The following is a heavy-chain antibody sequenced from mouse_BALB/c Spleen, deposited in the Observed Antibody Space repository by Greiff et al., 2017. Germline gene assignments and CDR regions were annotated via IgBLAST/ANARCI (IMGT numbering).Heavy chain of an antibody. J-gene: IGHJ4*01. V-gene: IGHV5-17*02. CDR1: GFTFSSFG. D-gene: IGHD2-10*02. CDR3: ARSKYGNWDYYAMDY. CDR2: ISSGSSTI. Sequence: QVVESGGGLVQPGGSRKLSCAASGFTFSSFGMHWVRQAPEKGLEWVAYISSGSSTIYYADTVKGRFTISRDNPKNTLFLQMTSLRSEDTAMYYCARSKYGNWDYYAMDYWGQGTSVTVSS.